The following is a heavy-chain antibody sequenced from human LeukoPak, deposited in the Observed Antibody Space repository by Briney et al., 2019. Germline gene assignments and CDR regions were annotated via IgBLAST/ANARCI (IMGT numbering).Heavy chain of an antibody. CDR3: ARRVRSADYRLDY. CDR1: GGSFTIYS. J-gene: IGHJ4*02. Sequence: PSETLSLTCAVYGGSFTIYSWTWIRQPPGKSLEWVGEISPSGNTQYNPSLKSRVTISLDASKSQFYLQLNSVTAADTAVYYCARRVRSADYRLDYWGQGTLVTVSS. D-gene: IGHD4-11*01. V-gene: IGHV4-34*01. CDR2: ISPSGNT.